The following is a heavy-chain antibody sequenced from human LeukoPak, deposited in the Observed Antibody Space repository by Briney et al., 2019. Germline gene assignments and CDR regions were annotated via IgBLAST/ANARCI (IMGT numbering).Heavy chain of an antibody. Sequence: NPSETLSLTCAVYGGSFSGYYWGWFRQPPGKALEWIGNIFYSGSTYYSPSLKSRVTISLDTSRNQFSLKLNSVTAADTAVYYCAKSNGYGLIDIWGQGTMVTVSS. V-gene: IGHV4-34*12. CDR1: GGSFSGYY. CDR2: IFYSGST. CDR3: AKSNGYGLIDI. D-gene: IGHD3-22*01. J-gene: IGHJ3*02.